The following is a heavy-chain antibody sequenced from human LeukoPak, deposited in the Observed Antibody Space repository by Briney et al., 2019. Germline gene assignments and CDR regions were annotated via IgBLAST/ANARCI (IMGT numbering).Heavy chain of an antibody. CDR2: IIPIFGTA. V-gene: IGHV1-69*13. CDR3: ASRKTYDILTGYNPLDY. D-gene: IGHD3-9*01. Sequence: SVKVSCKASRGTFSSYAISWVRQAPGQGLEWMGGIIPIFGTANYAQKFQGRVTITADEFTSTAYMELSSLRFEDTAVYYCASRKTYDILTGYNPLDYWGQGTLVTVSS. J-gene: IGHJ4*02. CDR1: RGTFSSYA.